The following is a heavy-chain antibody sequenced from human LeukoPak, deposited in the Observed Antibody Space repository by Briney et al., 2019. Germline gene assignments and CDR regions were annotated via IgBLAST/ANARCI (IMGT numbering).Heavy chain of an antibody. V-gene: IGHV3-66*01. CDR3: LKGYCSSISCYGDY. CDR1: GFTVSNYY. Sequence: GGSLRLSCAASGFTVSNYYMSWVRQAPGKGLEWVSVFYIGGSTYYADSVKGRFTISRDNSKNTLYLQMSSLRAEDTAVYYCLKGYCSSISCYGDYWGQGTLVTVSS. D-gene: IGHD2-2*01. CDR2: FYIGGST. J-gene: IGHJ4*02.